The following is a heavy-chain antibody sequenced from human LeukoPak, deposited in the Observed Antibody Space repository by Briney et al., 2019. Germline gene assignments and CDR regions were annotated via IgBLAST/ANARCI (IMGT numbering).Heavy chain of an antibody. J-gene: IGHJ4*02. CDR2: INHSGST. CDR1: GGSFSGYY. V-gene: IGHV4-34*01. Sequence: SETLSLTCAVYGGSFSGYYWSWIRQPPGKGLEWIGEINHSGSTNYNPSLKSRVTISVDTSKNQFSLKLSSMTAADTAVYYCARADEMATIETGFDYWGQGTLVTVSS. CDR3: ARADEMATIETGFDY. D-gene: IGHD5-24*01.